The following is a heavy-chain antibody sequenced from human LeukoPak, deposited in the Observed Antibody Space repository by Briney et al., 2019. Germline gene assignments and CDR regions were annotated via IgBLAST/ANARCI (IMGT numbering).Heavy chain of an antibody. CDR3: ARIHRYCSGGACYVLDN. Sequence: SETLSLTCAVYGGSFSGYYWSWIRQPPGKGLEWIGEINHSGSTNYNPSLKSRITISVDTSRNLFSLQLSSVTAADTAVYYCARIHRYCSGGACYVLDNWGQGTLVAVSS. J-gene: IGHJ4*02. V-gene: IGHV4-34*01. CDR2: INHSGST. CDR1: GGSFSGYY. D-gene: IGHD2-15*01.